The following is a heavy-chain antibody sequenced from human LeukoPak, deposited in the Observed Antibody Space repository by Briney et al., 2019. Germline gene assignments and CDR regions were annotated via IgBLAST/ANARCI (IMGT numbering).Heavy chain of an antibody. CDR1: GFTFSDYT. Sequence: GGSLRLSCAASGFTFSDYTFHWVRAAPGNGLEWVAVISDGGANTYYADSVKGRFTVSRDNSKNTLYLQMTSLRAEDTAVYYCAREINYYFYMDVWGRGTTVAVS. CDR3: AREINYYFYMDV. J-gene: IGHJ6*03. CDR2: ISDGGANT. V-gene: IGHV3-30*01.